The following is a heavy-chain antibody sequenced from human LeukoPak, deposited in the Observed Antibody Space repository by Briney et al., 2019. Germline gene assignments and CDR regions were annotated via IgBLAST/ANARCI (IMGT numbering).Heavy chain of an antibody. CDR2: ISSSSSTI. V-gene: IGHV3-48*01. Sequence: GGSLRLPCAASGFTFSSYSMNWVRQAPGKGLEWVSYISSSSSTIYYADSVKGRFTISRDNAKNSLYLQMNSLRAEDTAVYYCARAGPYYDSSGYYHFLDYWGQGTLVTVSS. CDR1: GFTFSSYS. CDR3: ARAGPYYDSSGYYHFLDY. J-gene: IGHJ4*02. D-gene: IGHD3-22*01.